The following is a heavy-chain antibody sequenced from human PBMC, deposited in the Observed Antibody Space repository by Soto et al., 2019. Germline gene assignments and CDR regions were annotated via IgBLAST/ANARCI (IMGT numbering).Heavy chain of an antibody. CDR2: ISSTSSYI. Sequence: SGGGLVKPGGSLRLSCAASGFTFSSYSMNWVRQAPGKGLEWVSYISSTSSYIYYADSVKGRFTISRDNAKNSLYLQMNSLRAEDTAVYYCARSGYSYGRNWFDPWGQGTLVTVSS. CDR1: GFTFSSYS. J-gene: IGHJ5*02. D-gene: IGHD5-18*01. V-gene: IGHV3-21*01. CDR3: ARSGYSYGRNWFDP.